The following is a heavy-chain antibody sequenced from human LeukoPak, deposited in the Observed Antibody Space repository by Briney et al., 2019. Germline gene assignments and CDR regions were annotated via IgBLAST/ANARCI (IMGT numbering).Heavy chain of an antibody. D-gene: IGHD6-19*01. Sequence: GGSLRLSCAASGFTFSSYAMHWVRQAPGKGLEWVGVIIYDGSNKYYADSVKGRFTMSRDNSKNTLYLQMNSLGAEDTAVYYCAKDVAVAGVRSEHFDYWGQGTLVTVSS. CDR2: IIYDGSNK. CDR1: GFTFSSYA. J-gene: IGHJ4*02. V-gene: IGHV3-30*18. CDR3: AKDVAVAGVRSEHFDY.